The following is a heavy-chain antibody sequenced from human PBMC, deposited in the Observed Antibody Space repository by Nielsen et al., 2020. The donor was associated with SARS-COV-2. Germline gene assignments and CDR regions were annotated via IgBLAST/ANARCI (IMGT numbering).Heavy chain of an antibody. Sequence: GGSLRLSCAASGFTFSSYSMNWVRQAPGKGLEWVSSISSSSSYIYYADSVKGRFTISRDNAKNSLYLQMNSLRAEDTAVYYCATPGPYCGGDCYSERVFDYWGQGTLVTVSS. D-gene: IGHD2-21*02. CDR3: ATPGPYCGGDCYSERVFDY. J-gene: IGHJ4*02. CDR1: GFTFSSYS. CDR2: ISSSSSYI. V-gene: IGHV3-21*01.